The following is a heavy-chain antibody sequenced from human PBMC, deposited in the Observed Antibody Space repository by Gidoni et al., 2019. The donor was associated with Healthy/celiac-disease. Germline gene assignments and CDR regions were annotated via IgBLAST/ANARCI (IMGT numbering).Heavy chain of an antibody. CDR2: INPRGGST. Sequence: QVQLVQSGAEVKKPGASVKVSCKAYGYTFTSYYMHWVRQAPGQGLEWMGIINPRGGSTSYAQKFQGSVTMTRDTSTSTVYMELSSLRSEDTAVYYCARLEVGGSTDFDYWGQGTLVTVSS. J-gene: IGHJ4*02. CDR3: ARLEVGGSTDFDY. V-gene: IGHV1-46*01. D-gene: IGHD2-15*01. CDR1: GYTFTSYY.